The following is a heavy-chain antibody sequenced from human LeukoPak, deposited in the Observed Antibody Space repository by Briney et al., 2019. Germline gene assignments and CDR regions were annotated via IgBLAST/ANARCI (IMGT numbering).Heavy chain of an antibody. J-gene: IGHJ4*02. CDR3: ARVSGGTLIDY. CDR2: IYYSGST. Sequence: SETLSLTCSVSGGSISSYYWSWIRQPPGKGLEWIGYIYYSGSTNYNPSLKSRVTISVDTSKNQFSLKLSSVTAADTAVYYCARVSGGTLIDYWGQGTLVTVSS. V-gene: IGHV4-59*01. D-gene: IGHD3-16*01. CDR1: GGSISSYY.